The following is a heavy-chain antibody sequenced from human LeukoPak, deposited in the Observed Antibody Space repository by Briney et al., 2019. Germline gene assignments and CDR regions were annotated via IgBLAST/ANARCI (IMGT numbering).Heavy chain of an antibody. CDR3: AREAETGLYYDSSGYGFDY. CDR2: IYTSGST. V-gene: IGHV4-61*02. Sequence: SETLSLTCTVSGGSISSGSYYWSWIRQPAGKGLEWIGRIYTSGSTNYNPSLKSRVTISVDTSKNQFSLKLSSVTAADTAVYYCAREAETGLYYDSSGYGFDYWGQGTLVTVSS. CDR1: GGSISSGSYY. D-gene: IGHD3-22*01. J-gene: IGHJ4*02.